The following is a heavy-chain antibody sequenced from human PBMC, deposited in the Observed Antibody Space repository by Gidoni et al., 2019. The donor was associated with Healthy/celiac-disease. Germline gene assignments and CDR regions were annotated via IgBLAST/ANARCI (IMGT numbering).Heavy chain of an antibody. CDR2: FDPEDGET. CDR1: GYNLTELS. D-gene: IGHD4-17*01. Sequence: QVQLVQSGAEVKKPGASVKVYCKVSGYNLTELSLHWVRQSPGKGLEWMGGFDPEDGETIYAQKFQGRVTMTEDTSTDTAYMELSSLISEDTAVYYCATVSRFPIYSLLTTVTPHFQHWGQGTLVTVSS. J-gene: IGHJ1*01. CDR3: ATVSRFPIYSLLTTVTPHFQH. V-gene: IGHV1-24*01.